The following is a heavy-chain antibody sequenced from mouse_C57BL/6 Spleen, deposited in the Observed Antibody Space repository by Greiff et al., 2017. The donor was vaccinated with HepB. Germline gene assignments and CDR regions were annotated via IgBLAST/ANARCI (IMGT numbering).Heavy chain of an antibody. CDR1: GYTFTTYP. D-gene: IGHD1-1*01. J-gene: IGHJ3*01. V-gene: IGHV1-47*01. Sequence: VQVVESGAELVKPGASVKMSCKASGYTFTTYPIEWMKQNHGKSLEWIGNFHPYNDDTKYNEKFKGKATLTVEKSSSTVYLELSRLTSDDSAVYYCSIKGLYYGSSRGFAYWGQGTLVTVSA. CDR2: FHPYNDDT. CDR3: SIKGLYYGSSRGFAY.